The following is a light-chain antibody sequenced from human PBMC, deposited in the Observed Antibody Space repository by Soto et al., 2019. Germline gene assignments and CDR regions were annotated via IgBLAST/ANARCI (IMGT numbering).Light chain of an antibody. Sequence: DIQMTQSPSTLSGSVGDRVTITFQASQNINNYLNWYQQEPGRAPKLLIYAASTLQSGVPSRFSGSGSGTDFTLTISSLQPEDFATYFCQKLNAYPPWTFGQGTRLEIK. CDR1: QNINNY. CDR3: QKLNAYPPWT. CDR2: AAS. V-gene: IGKV1-9*01. J-gene: IGKJ5*01.